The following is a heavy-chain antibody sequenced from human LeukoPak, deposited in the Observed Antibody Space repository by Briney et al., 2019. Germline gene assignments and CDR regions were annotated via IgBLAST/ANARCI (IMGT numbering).Heavy chain of an antibody. V-gene: IGHV3-21*01. CDR2: ISRSSIYI. D-gene: IGHD3-10*01. CDR1: GFTFSSYN. CDR3: ARDSGDGSGTYYPYGMDV. J-gene: IGHJ6*02. Sequence: PGGSLRLSCAASGFTFSSYNMNWVRRAPGKGLEWVSSISRSSIYIYYADSVKGRFTISRDNAENSLSLQMNSLRAEDTAVYYCARDSGDGSGTYYPYGMDVWGQGTTVTVSS.